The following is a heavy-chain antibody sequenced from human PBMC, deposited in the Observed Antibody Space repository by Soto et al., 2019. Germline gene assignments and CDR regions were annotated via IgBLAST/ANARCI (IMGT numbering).Heavy chain of an antibody. V-gene: IGHV4-59*11. CDR3: TVGGAGHPFDY. D-gene: IGHD3-16*01. J-gene: IGHJ4*02. CDR2: IHYSGST. CDR1: GVSITSHY. Sequence: QVQLQESGPGLVKPSETLSLTCTVSGVSITSHYWTWIRQPPGKGLEWIGNIHYSGSTNYSPSLKGRVIISGDTSENQSSLKVSSVTTADTAVYYCTVGGAGHPFDYWGQGTLVTVSS.